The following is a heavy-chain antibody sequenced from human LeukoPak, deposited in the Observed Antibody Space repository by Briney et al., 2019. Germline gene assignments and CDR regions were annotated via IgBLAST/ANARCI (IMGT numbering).Heavy chain of an antibody. J-gene: IGHJ6*02. CDR1: GFTFSNYD. Sequence: PGGSLRLSCAGSGFTFSNYDMHWVRRPTGKGLEWVSGIGSAGNTDYAGSVKGRFTTSRQNAKNSLYLQMNNLRVGDTAVYYCARATEGWDVWGQGTTVTVSS. V-gene: IGHV3-13*04. D-gene: IGHD2-21*02. CDR2: IGSAGNT. CDR3: ARATEGWDV.